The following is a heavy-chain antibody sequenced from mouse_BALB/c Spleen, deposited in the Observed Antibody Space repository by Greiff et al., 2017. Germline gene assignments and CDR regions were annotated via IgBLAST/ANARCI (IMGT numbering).Heavy chain of an antibody. V-gene: IGHV14-3*02. CDR2: IDPANGNT. CDR3: ASYDYDSWFAY. Sequence: EVKLMESGAELVKPGASVKLSCTASGFNIKDTYMHWVKQRPEQGLEWIGRIDPANGNTKYDPKFQGKATITADTSSNTAYLQLSSLTSEDTAVYYCASYDYDSWFAYWGQGTLVTVSA. J-gene: IGHJ3*01. CDR1: GFNIKDTY. D-gene: IGHD2-4*01.